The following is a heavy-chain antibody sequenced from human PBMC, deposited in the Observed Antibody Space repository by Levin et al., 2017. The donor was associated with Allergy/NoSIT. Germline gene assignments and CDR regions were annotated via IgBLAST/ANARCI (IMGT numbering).Heavy chain of an antibody. J-gene: IGHJ4*02. Sequence: PGGSLRLSCAASGFSFSSHWMHWVRQVPGKGLMWVSRIDYDGSSTSSADSVKGRFTISRDNAKNTVYLQMNSLRAEDTAVYYCARVPMTTVPYFDNWGQGTLVTVSS. CDR3: ARVPMTTVPYFDN. CDR1: GFSFSSHW. V-gene: IGHV3-74*01. D-gene: IGHD4-17*01. CDR2: IDYDGSST.